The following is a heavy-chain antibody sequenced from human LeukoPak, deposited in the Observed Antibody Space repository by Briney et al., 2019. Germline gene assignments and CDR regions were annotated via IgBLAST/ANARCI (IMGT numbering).Heavy chain of an antibody. J-gene: IGHJ4*02. CDR2: ISSSSSYI. D-gene: IGHD4-11*01. V-gene: IGHV3-21*01. Sequence: PGGSLRLSCAASGFTFSSYSMNWVRQAPGKGLEWVSSISSSSSYIYYADSVKGRFTISRDNAKNSLYLQMNSLRAEDTVVYYCWGGNDYSNTIDYWGQGTLVTVSS. CDR3: WGGNDYSNTIDY. CDR1: GFTFSSYS.